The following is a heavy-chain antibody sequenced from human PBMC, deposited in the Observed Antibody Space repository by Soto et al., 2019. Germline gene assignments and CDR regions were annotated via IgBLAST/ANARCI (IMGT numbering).Heavy chain of an antibody. CDR3: ARGQIAVAGPREIVYYYYGMDV. Sequence: QVQLVESGGGVVQPGRSLRLSCAASGFTFSSYAMHWVRQAPGTGLEWVAVISYDGSNKYYADSVKGRFTISRDNSKNTLYLQMTSLRAEDTAVYYCARGQIAVAGPREIVYYYYGMDVWGQGTTVTVSS. J-gene: IGHJ6*02. D-gene: IGHD6-19*01. CDR2: ISYDGSNK. CDR1: GFTFSSYA. V-gene: IGHV3-30-3*01.